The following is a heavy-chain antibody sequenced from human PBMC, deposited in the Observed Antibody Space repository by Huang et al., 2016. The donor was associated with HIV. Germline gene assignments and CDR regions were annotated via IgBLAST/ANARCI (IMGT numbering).Heavy chain of an antibody. CDR3: VRCPGYYFEPSRYFDAFDI. J-gene: IGHJ3*02. Sequence: VQLQQWGASLLKPSETLSLTCAVSGGTFTGYFWGWVRPAPGKGLEWIAEIKHSGTTSYNPSLKRLVCMSVDVSNNQFSLSLKSVTAADTAVYFCVRCPGYYFEPSRYFDAFDIWGPGTMVTVS. D-gene: IGHD3-22*01. CDR1: GGTFTGYF. V-gene: IGHV4-34*02. CDR2: IKHSGTT.